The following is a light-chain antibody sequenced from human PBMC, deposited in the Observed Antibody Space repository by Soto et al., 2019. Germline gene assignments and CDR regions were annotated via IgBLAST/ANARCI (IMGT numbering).Light chain of an antibody. CDR3: QQYGSSPWT. CDR2: GAS. CDR1: QSVSSSY. Sequence: IVLTQSPGTLSLSPGERATLSCKASQSVSSSYLAWYKQKPGQAPRLLIYGASSRATGIPDRFSGSGSGTEFTLTISRLEPEDFAVYYCQQYGSSPWTFGQGTKVDIK. V-gene: IGKV3-20*01. J-gene: IGKJ1*01.